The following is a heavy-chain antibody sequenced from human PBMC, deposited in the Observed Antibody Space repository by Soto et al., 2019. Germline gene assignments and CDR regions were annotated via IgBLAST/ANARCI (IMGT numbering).Heavy chain of an antibody. CDR3: ARVVCSGGSCYSGDFYYFDY. D-gene: IGHD2-15*01. J-gene: IGHJ4*02. CDR1: GGSISTYL. V-gene: IGHV4-59*01. Sequence: QVQLQESGPGLVKPSETLSLTCTVSGGSISTYLWGWIRQPPGKGLEWIADSSYRGRTDRNPSLKRRVTISVDTSNNQFSLKLSSVTAADTAVYYCARVVCSGGSCYSGDFYYFDYWGQGTLVTVSS. CDR2: SSYRGRT.